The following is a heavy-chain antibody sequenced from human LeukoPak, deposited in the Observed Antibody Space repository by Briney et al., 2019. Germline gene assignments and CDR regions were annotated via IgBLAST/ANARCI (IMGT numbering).Heavy chain of an antibody. CDR1: GGSISSYY. Sequence: SETLSLTCTVSGGSISSYYWSWIRQPPGKGLEWIGYIYYSGSTNYNPSLKSRVTISVDTSKNQFSLKLSSVTAADTAVYYCARVRMVRGVKGSNWFDPWGQGTLVTVSS. CDR3: ARVRMVRGVKGSNWFDP. D-gene: IGHD3-10*01. V-gene: IGHV4-59*08. CDR2: IYYSGST. J-gene: IGHJ5*02.